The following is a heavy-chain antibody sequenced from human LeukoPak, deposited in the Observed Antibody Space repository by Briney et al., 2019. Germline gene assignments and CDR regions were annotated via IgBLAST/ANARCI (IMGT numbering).Heavy chain of an antibody. CDR1: GFIFSDLW. CDR3: AKRRDYLNS. D-gene: IGHD4-17*01. J-gene: IGHJ5*02. CDR2: IEPDGTER. Sequence: GGSLRLSCAASGFIFSDLWMTWVRQAPGKGLEWAANIEPDGTERYYVDSIKGRFTISRDNAKRSLYLQMNSLRVEDTAVYYCAKRRDYLNSWGLGTLVTVSS. V-gene: IGHV3-7*01.